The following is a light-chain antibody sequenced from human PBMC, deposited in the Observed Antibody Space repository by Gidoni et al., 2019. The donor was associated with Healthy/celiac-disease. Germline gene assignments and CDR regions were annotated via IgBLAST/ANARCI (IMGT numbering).Light chain of an antibody. CDR2: KAS. Sequence: DIQMTQSPSTLSASVGDRVTITCRASQSISSWLARYQQKPGKAPKLLIYKASSLESGVPSRFSGSGSGTEFTLTISSLQPDDFATYYCQQYNSYQRTFGQGTKVEIK. CDR1: QSISSW. J-gene: IGKJ1*01. V-gene: IGKV1-5*03. CDR3: QQYNSYQRT.